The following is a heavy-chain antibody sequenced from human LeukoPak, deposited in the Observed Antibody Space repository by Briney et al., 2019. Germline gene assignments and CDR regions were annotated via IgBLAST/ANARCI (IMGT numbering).Heavy chain of an antibody. V-gene: IGHV3-74*01. CDR3: ASPYCSSTSYRRSYDY. D-gene: IGHD2-2*01. Sequence: GGSLRLSCAASGFTFSSYWMHWIRQAPGKGLVWVSRINSDGSSTSYADSVKGRFTISRDNAKNTLYLQMNSLRAEDTAVYYCASPYCSSTSYRRSYDYWGQGTLVTVSS. CDR2: INSDGSST. J-gene: IGHJ4*02. CDR1: GFTFSSYW.